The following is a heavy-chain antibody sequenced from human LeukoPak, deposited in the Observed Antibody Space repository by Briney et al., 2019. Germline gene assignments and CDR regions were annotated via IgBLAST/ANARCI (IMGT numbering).Heavy chain of an antibody. D-gene: IGHD2-15*01. CDR1: GGTFSSYA. J-gene: IGHJ4*02. CDR2: IIPIFGTA. Sequence: SVKVSCKASGGTFSSYAISWVRQAPGQGLEWMGGIIPIFGTANYAQKFQGRVTITTDESTSTAYMELSSLRSEDTAVYYCARGPVVVAAKRYYFDYWGQGTLVTVSS. CDR3: ARGPVVVAAKRYYFDY. V-gene: IGHV1-69*05.